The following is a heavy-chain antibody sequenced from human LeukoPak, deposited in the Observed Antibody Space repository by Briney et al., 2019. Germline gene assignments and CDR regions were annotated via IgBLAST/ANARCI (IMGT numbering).Heavy chain of an antibody. D-gene: IGHD1-26*01. CDR1: GDSISSYY. V-gene: IGHV4-59*01. CDR2: IYYSGST. Sequence: PSETLSLTCTVSGDSISSYYWSWIRQPPGKGLEWIGYIYYSGSTNYNPSLKSRVTISVDTSKNQFSLKLSSVTAADTAVYYCASQISGSYLPRFDYWGQGTLVTVSS. J-gene: IGHJ4*02. CDR3: ASQISGSYLPRFDY.